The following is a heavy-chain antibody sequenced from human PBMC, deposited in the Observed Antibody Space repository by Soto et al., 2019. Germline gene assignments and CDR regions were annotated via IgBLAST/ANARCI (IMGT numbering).Heavy chain of an antibody. V-gene: IGHV4-30-4*01. CDR2: IYYSGST. Sequence: PSETLSLTCTVSGGSISSDYYYWSWIRQPPGKGLEWIGYIYYSGSTYYNPSLKSRLTISVDTSKNQFSLKLNSVTAADTAVYYCARVAAVPATNNWLDPWGQGTLVTVSS. CDR3: ARVAAVPATNNWLDP. CDR1: GGSISSDYYY. J-gene: IGHJ5*02. D-gene: IGHD6-19*01.